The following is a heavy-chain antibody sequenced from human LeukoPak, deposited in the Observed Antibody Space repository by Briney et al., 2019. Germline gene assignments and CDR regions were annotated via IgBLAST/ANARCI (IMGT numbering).Heavy chain of an antibody. D-gene: IGHD3-22*01. CDR1: GFTFSRYW. J-gene: IGHJ5*02. V-gene: IGHV3-21*01. CDR2: ISNSANYI. Sequence: GGSLRLSCAASGFTFSRYWMSWLRQAPGKGLEWVASISNSANYIYYADSVKGRFTTSRDNAKNSLFLQINSLRAEDTAVYYCANGGTYSSGPWGQGTLVTVSS. CDR3: ANGGTYSSGP.